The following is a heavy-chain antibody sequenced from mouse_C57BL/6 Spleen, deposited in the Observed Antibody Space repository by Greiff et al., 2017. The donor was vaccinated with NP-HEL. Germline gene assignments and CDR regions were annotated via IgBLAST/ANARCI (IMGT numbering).Heavy chain of an antibody. J-gene: IGHJ2*01. CDR3: AREGFLPFDY. D-gene: IGHD2-10*01. V-gene: IGHV1-82*01. Sequence: VKVVESGPELVKPGASVKISCKASGYAFSSSWMNWVKQRPGKGLEWIGRIYPGDGDTNYNGKFKGKATLTADKSSSTAYMQLSSLTSEDSAVYFCAREGFLPFDYWGQGTTLTVSS. CDR2: IYPGDGDT. CDR1: GYAFSSSW.